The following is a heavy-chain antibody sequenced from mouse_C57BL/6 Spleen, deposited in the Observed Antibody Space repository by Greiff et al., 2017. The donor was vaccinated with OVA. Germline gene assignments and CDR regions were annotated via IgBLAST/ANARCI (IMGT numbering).Heavy chain of an antibody. V-gene: IGHV1-85*01. CDR1: GYTFTSYD. CDR3: ARWNYSKGFAY. CDR2: IYPRDGST. D-gene: IGHD2-5*01. J-gene: IGHJ3*01. Sequence: QVQLQQSGPELVKPGASVKLSCKASGYTFTSYDINWVKQRPGQGLEWIGWIYPRDGSTKYNEKFKGKATLTVDTSSSTAYMELHSLTSEDSAVYFCARWNYSKGFAYWGQGTLVTVSA.